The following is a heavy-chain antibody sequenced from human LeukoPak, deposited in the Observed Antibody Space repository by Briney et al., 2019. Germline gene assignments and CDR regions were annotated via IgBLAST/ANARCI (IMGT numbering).Heavy chain of an antibody. J-gene: IGHJ4*02. CDR2: ISGSGGST. Sequence: GGSLRLSCAASGFTFSSYAMSWVRQAPGKGLEWVSTISGSGGSTYYADSVKGRFTISRDNSKNTLYLQMNSLRAEDTAVYYCAKTRPRNLSGSYYVLFDYWGQGTLVTVSS. CDR3: AKTRPRNLSGSYYVLFDY. CDR1: GFTFSSYA. D-gene: IGHD1-26*01. V-gene: IGHV3-23*01.